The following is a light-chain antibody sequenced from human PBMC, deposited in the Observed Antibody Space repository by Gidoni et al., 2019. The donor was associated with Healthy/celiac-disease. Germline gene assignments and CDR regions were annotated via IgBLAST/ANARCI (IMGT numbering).Light chain of an antibody. CDR3: QQRSNWPPLT. Sequence: EIMLPLSPAPPSLSPGERATLSCRASQSVSSYLAWYQHKPGQAPRLLIYDASNRATGIPARFSGSGSGTDFTLTISSLEPEDFAVYYCQQRSNWPPLTFGGGTKVEIK. CDR2: DAS. J-gene: IGKJ4*01. CDR1: QSVSSY. V-gene: IGKV3-11*01.